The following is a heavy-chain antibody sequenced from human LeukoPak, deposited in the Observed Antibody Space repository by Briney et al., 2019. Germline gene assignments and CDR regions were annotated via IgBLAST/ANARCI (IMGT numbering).Heavy chain of an antibody. Sequence: SETLSLTCAVYGGSFSGYYWSWIRQPPGKGLEWIGEINHSGSTNYNPSLKSRVTISVDTSKSQFSLKLSSVTAADTAVYYCASRVRYYDSSGLDYWGQGTLVTVSS. J-gene: IGHJ4*02. CDR3: ASRVRYYDSSGLDY. D-gene: IGHD3-22*01. CDR2: INHSGST. V-gene: IGHV4-34*01. CDR1: GGSFSGYY.